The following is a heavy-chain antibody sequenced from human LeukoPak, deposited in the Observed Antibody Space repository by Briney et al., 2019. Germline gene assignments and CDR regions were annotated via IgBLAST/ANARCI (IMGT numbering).Heavy chain of an antibody. J-gene: IGHJ4*02. D-gene: IGHD5-12*01. Sequence: GGSLRLSCAASGFTFSSYAMSWVRQAPGKGLEWVPAISGSGGSTYYADSVKGRFTISRDNSKNTLYLQMNSLRAEDTAVYYCAKAVAPNVDIAAMDYWGQGTLVTVSS. CDR2: ISGSGGST. V-gene: IGHV3-23*01. CDR1: GFTFSSYA. CDR3: AKAVAPNVDIAAMDY.